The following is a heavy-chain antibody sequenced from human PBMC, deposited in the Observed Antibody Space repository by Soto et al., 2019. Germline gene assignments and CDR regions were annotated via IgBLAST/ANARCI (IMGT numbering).Heavy chain of an antibody. Sequence: SEALSLTCTVSGGSVSSGSYYWSWIRQPPGKGLEWIGYIYYRGSTNYNPSLKSRVTISVDTSKNQFSLKLSSVTAADTAVYYCARGLYYYDTTGYYLFDYWGQGTLVTVSS. J-gene: IGHJ4*02. CDR3: ARGLYYYDTTGYYLFDY. CDR1: GGSVSSGSYY. D-gene: IGHD3-22*01. CDR2: IYYRGST. V-gene: IGHV4-61*01.